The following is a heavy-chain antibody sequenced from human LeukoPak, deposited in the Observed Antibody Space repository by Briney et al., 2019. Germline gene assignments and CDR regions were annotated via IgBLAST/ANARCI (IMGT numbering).Heavy chain of an antibody. Sequence: PGGSLRLSCAASGFTFSSYGMHWVRQAPGKGLEWVAFIRYDGSNKYYADSVKGRFTISRDNSKNTLYLQMNSLRAEDTAVYYCAKDRGDYGDPWAFDYWGQGTLVTVSS. CDR3: AKDRGDYGDPWAFDY. V-gene: IGHV3-30*02. J-gene: IGHJ4*02. CDR1: GFTFSSYG. D-gene: IGHD4-17*01. CDR2: IRYDGSNK.